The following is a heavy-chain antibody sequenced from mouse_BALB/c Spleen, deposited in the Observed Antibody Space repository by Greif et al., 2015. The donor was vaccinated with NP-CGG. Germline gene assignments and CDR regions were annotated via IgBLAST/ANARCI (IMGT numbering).Heavy chain of an antibody. Sequence: EVQLQQSGAELVRPGALVKLSCKASGFNIKDYYMHWVKQRPEQGLEWIGWIDPENGNTIYDPKFQGKASITADTSSNTAYLQLSSLTSEDTAVYYCARPNYYGSSGYFDYWGQGTTLTVSS. CDR1: GFNIKDYY. V-gene: IGHV14-1*02. J-gene: IGHJ2*01. D-gene: IGHD1-1*01. CDR2: IDPENGNT. CDR3: ARPNYYGSSGYFDY.